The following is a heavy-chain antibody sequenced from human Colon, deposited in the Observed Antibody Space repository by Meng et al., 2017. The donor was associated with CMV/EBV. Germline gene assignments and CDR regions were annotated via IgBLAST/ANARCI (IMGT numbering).Heavy chain of an antibody. V-gene: IGHV3-30-3*01. J-gene: IGHJ4*02. CDR3: ARQASGSYYEGLGY. CDR1: GFTFNSYA. CDR2: ISYDGSNK. D-gene: IGHD1-26*01. Sequence: GGSLRLSCAASGFTFNSYAMHWVRQAPGKGLEWVAVISYDGSNKYYADSVKGRFTISRDNSKNTLYLQMNSLRAEDTAVYYCARQASGSYYEGLGYWGQGTLVTVSS.